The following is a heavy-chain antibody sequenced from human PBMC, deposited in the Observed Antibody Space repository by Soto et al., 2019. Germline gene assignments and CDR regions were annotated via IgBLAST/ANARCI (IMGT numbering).Heavy chain of an antibody. D-gene: IGHD5-18*01. CDR3: ARASGYSYPPAYAMAV. CDR2: IHHSGKT. V-gene: IGHV4-31*02. Sequence: WTWIRQRPAKGLEWIGYIHHSGKTYYNPSLKSRVTISVDTSKSHVSLKMSSVTAADTAVYYCARASGYSYPPAYAMAVWGQGATVTVSS. J-gene: IGHJ6*02.